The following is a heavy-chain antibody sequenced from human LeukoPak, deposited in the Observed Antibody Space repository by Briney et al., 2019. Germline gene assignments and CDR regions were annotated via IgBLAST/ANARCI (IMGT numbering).Heavy chain of an antibody. CDR1: GFTFNNYA. Sequence: PGGSLRLSCAASGFTFNNYAMNWVRQAPGKGLEWVSAISVRGGNTYYADSVKGRFTISRDNSKNTLYLQMNSLRAEATAAYYCARKGYYESSGYYYFHYWGEGTLVTDSS. CDR2: ISVRGGNT. V-gene: IGHV3-23*01. J-gene: IGHJ4*02. CDR3: ARKGYYESSGYYYFHY. D-gene: IGHD3-22*01.